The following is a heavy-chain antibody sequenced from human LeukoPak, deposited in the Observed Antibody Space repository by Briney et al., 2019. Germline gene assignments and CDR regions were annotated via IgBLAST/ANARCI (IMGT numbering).Heavy chain of an antibody. CDR3: ARSYIVVVPAVYFDY. J-gene: IGHJ4*02. D-gene: IGHD2-2*01. Sequence: ASVKVSCKTSGYTFSTYAIQWVRQAPGQRLEWMGWINGGDGNTKFLQKFQGRVTITRDTSASSSYMELSSLRSEDTAVYYCARSYIVVVPAVYFDYWGQGTLVTVSS. V-gene: IGHV1-3*01. CDR1: GYTFSTYA. CDR2: INGGDGNT.